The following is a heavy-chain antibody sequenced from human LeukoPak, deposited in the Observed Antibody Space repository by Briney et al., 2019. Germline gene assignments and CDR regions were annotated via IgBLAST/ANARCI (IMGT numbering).Heavy chain of an antibody. CDR3: ARSPYSSSSRYYFDY. V-gene: IGHV1-2*02. D-gene: IGHD6-6*01. J-gene: IGHJ4*02. CDR2: INPNSGGT. CDR1: GYTFTGYY. Sequence: ASVKVSCKASGYTFTGYYMHLVRQAPGQGLEWMGWINPNSGGTNYAQKFQGRVTMTRDTSISTAYMELSRLRSDDTAVYYCARSPYSSSSRYYFDYWGQGTLVTVSS.